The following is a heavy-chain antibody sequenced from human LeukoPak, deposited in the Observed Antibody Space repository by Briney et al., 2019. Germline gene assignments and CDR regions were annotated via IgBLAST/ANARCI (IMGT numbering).Heavy chain of an antibody. CDR1: GFTFSSYS. V-gene: IGHV3-48*01. CDR2: ISSSSSTI. D-gene: IGHD3-22*01. Sequence: PGGSLRLSCAASGFTFSSYSMNWARQAPGKGLEWVSYISSSSSTIYYADSVKGRFTISRDNAKNSLYLQMNSLRAEDTAVYYCARDSNTYYYDSSDLDYWGQGTLVTVSS. J-gene: IGHJ4*02. CDR3: ARDSNTYYYDSSDLDY.